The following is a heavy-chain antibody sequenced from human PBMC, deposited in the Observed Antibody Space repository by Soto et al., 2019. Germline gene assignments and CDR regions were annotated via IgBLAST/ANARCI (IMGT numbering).Heavy chain of an antibody. CDR3: ARDDDYPDNGFDY. V-gene: IGHV3-33*01. D-gene: IGHD4-17*01. CDR2: ILNDASGH. J-gene: IGHJ4*02. CDR1: GFTFSRHG. Sequence: QVQLVESGGGVVQPGTSLRLSCAASGFTFSRHGMHWVSQTPGKGLEWLAVILNDASGHWYADSVKGRFTISRDNFENTLYLQMNGLSLEDTAMYYCARDDDYPDNGFDYWGQGTLVTVSS.